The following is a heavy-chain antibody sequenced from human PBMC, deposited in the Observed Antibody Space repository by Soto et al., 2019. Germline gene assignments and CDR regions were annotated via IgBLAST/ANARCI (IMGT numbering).Heavy chain of an antibody. CDR1: GDSISSGDYH. CDR3: AREGDGVRTGFDS. D-gene: IGHD2-8*01. J-gene: IGHJ4*02. V-gene: IGHV4-31*03. CDR2: IYYSGST. Sequence: SETLSLTCIVSGDSISSGDYHWSWIRQHPGKGLEWIGYIYYSGSTYYNPSLKSRVTISIDASKNQFSLKLSSVTAADTAVYYWAREGDGVRTGFDSWGQGTLVTVSS.